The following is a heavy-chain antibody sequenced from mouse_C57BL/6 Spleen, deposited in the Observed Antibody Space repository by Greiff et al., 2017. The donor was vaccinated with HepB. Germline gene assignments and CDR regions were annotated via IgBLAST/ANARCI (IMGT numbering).Heavy chain of an antibody. CDR2: IDPENGDT. J-gene: IGHJ1*03. D-gene: IGHD1-1*01. Sequence: VQLQQSGAELVRPGASVKLSCTASGFNIKDDYMHWVKQRPEQGLEWIGWIDPENGDTEYASKFQGKATITADTSSNTAYLQLSSLTSEDTAVYYCTTWDTTGWYFDVWGTGTTVTVSS. V-gene: IGHV14-4*01. CDR3: TTWDTTGWYFDV. CDR1: GFNIKDDY.